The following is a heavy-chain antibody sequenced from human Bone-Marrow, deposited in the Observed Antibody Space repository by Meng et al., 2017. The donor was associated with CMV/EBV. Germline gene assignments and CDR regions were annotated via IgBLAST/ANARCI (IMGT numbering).Heavy chain of an antibody. CDR3: ARSGDGYSFGYYGMDV. J-gene: IGHJ6*02. D-gene: IGHD5-24*01. CDR1: GGTFSSYA. V-gene: IGHV1-18*01. CDR2: ISVYNGNT. Sequence: ASVTVSCKASGGTFSSYAISWVRQAPGQGLEWMGWISVYNGNTSYVQSLQGRVTMTTDTSTSTAYMEMRSLRSDDTAVYYCARSGDGYSFGYYGMDVWGQGTTVTVSS.